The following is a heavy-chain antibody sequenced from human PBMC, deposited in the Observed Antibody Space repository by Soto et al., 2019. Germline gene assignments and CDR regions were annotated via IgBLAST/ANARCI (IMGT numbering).Heavy chain of an antibody. CDR3: ETDSRITFGGVYFDC. CDR2: IIPIFGTA. V-gene: IGHV1-69*13. Sequence: SVKVSCKASGGTFSSYAISWVRQAPGQGLEWMGGIIPIFGTANYAQKFQGRVTITADESTSTAYMELSSLRSEDTAVYSCETDSRITFGGVYFDCWGQGTLVTVSS. CDR1: GGTFSSYA. D-gene: IGHD3-16*01. J-gene: IGHJ4*02.